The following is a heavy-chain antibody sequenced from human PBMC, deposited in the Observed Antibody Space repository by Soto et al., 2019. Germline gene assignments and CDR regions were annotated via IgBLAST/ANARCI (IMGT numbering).Heavy chain of an antibody. Sequence: QVQLQESGPGLVKPSQTLSLTCSVSGGSISSGGYYWSWIRQHPGKGLEWIGSISSSGSTFYNPSLKSRLTMSVDTSKNQFSLKLSSVTAADTAVYYCARADSVNAFDYWGQGTLVTVSS. D-gene: IGHD4-17*01. CDR2: ISSSGST. J-gene: IGHJ4*02. CDR3: ARADSVNAFDY. CDR1: GGSISSGGYY. V-gene: IGHV4-31*03.